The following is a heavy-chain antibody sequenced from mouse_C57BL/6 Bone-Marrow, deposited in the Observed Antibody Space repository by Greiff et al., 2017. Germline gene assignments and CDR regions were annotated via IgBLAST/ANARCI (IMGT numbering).Heavy chain of an antibody. CDR3: ARGGLVDNFDY. J-gene: IGHJ2*01. D-gene: IGHD3-3*01. Sequence: QVQLQQSGAELVKPGASVKLSCKASGYTFNSYWMHWVKQRPGQGLEWIGMIHPNSGSTNYNEKFKSKATLTVDKSSSTAYTQLSSRTSADSAFYYCARGGLVDNFDYGGQGTTLTFSS. CDR2: IHPNSGST. V-gene: IGHV1-64*01. CDR1: GYTFNSYW.